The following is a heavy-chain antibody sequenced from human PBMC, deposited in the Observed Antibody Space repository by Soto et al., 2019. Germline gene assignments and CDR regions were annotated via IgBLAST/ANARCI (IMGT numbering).Heavy chain of an antibody. J-gene: IGHJ5*02. Sequence: GGSLRLSCAASGFTFSSYSMNWVRQAPGKGLEWVSSISSSSSYIYYADSVKGRFTISRDNAKNSLYLQMNSLRAEDTAVYYCARDLSRTGYNWFDPWGQGTLVTVSS. CDR3: ARDLSRTGYNWFDP. CDR2: ISSSSSYI. CDR1: GFTFSSYS. D-gene: IGHD6-13*01. V-gene: IGHV3-21*01.